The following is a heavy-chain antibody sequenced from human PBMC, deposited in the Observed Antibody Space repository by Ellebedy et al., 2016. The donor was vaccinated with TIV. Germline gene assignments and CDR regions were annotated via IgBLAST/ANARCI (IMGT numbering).Heavy chain of an antibody. Sequence: GESLKISXAASGFTFSSYAMSWVRQAPGKGLEWVSAISGSGGSTYYADSVKGRFTISRDNAKNSLYLQMNSLRAEDTAVYYCARYRGEDLGSRYSYGRTAPYYYGMDVWGQGTTVTVSS. CDR3: ARYRGEDLGSRYSYGRTAPYYYGMDV. CDR2: ISGSGGST. D-gene: IGHD5-18*01. V-gene: IGHV3-23*01. J-gene: IGHJ6*02. CDR1: GFTFSSYA.